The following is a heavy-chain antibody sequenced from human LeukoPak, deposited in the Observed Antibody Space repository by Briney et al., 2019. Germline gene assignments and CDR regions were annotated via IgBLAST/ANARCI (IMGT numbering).Heavy chain of an antibody. CDR2: ISGSGSNT. J-gene: IGHJ4*02. V-gene: IGHV3-23*01. Sequence: GGSLRLSCAASGFTFSIYAMSWVRQAPGKGLEWVSSISGSGSNTYYADSVKGRFTISRDNSKNTLYLQMNSLRAEDTAVYYCATPGQAYYFDYWGQGTLVTVSS. CDR3: ATPGQAYYFDY. D-gene: IGHD2-2*01. CDR1: GFTFSIYA.